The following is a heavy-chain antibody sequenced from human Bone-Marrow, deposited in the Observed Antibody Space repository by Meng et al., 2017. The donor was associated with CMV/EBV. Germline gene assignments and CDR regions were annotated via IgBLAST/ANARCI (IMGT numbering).Heavy chain of an antibody. CDR3: ARESNYYDSSGYCDY. V-gene: IGHV3-21*01. CDR2: ISSSSYI. D-gene: IGHD3-22*01. Sequence: GGSLRLSCAASGFTFSSYSMNWVRQAPGKGLEWVSSISSSSYIYYADSVKGRFTISRDNAKNSLYLQMNSLRAEDTAVYYCARESNYYDSSGYCDYWGQGNLVNVAS. CDR1: GFTFSSYS. J-gene: IGHJ4*02.